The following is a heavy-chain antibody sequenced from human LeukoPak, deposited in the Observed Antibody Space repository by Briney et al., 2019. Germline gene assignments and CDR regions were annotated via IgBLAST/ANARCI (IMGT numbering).Heavy chain of an antibody. Sequence: GGSLRLSCAASGNHWMHWVRQAPGKGLVWVSHINSDGSWTSYADSVKGRFTISKDNAKNTVYLQMNSLRAEDTAVYYCVSFYETYWGRGTLVTVSS. CDR2: INSDGSWT. CDR3: VSFYETY. CDR1: GNHW. V-gene: IGHV3-74*01. J-gene: IGHJ4*02. D-gene: IGHD2/OR15-2a*01.